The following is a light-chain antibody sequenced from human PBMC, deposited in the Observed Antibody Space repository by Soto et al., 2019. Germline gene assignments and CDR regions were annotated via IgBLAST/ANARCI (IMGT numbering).Light chain of an antibody. J-gene: IGLJ2*01. Sequence: QSVLTQPPSASGSPGQSITISCTGTTSDVGGYNYVAWYQQHPGSAPKLIIHEVNKRPSGVPDRFSGSKSGNTASLTVTGRQAEDEADYYCSSYAGSNILVFGEGTKLTVL. CDR3: SSYAGSNILV. CDR1: TSDVGGYNY. V-gene: IGLV2-8*01. CDR2: EVN.